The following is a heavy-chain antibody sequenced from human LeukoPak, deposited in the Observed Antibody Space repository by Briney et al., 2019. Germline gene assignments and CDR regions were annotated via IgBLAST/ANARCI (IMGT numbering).Heavy chain of an antibody. CDR3: ARDFRGNTVTSKGYTFDT. CDR2: ISAYNGNT. J-gene: IGHJ3*02. CDR1: GYTFTSYG. D-gene: IGHD4-17*01. V-gene: IGHV1-18*01. Sequence: VASVKVSCKASGYTFTSYGITWVRQAPGQGLEWMGWISAYNGNTNYAQRLQGRVTMTTDTSTSTAYMELRSLRSDDTAVYYCARDFRGNTVTSKGYTFDTWGQGTMVTVSS.